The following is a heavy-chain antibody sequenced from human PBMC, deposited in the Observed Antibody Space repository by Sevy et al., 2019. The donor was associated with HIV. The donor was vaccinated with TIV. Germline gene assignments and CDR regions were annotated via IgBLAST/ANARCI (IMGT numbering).Heavy chain of an antibody. CDR1: GGSITSLY. V-gene: IGHV4-59*08. CDR3: AGENAWGRGYS. Sequence: TLSLSCTVSGGSITSLYWNWIRQPPGKGLEWIANIYYNGHINYNPSLKSRVTLSLDTSKNQFSLRLSSVTAADTAMYYCAGENAWGRGYSWGQGTLVTVSS. D-gene: IGHD1-26*01. CDR2: IYYNGHI. J-gene: IGHJ4*02.